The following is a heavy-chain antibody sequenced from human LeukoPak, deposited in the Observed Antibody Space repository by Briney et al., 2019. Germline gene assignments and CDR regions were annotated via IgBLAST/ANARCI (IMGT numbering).Heavy chain of an antibody. D-gene: IGHD4-17*01. J-gene: IGHJ2*01. V-gene: IGHV4-31*03. CDR3: ARDLGYYGDYRGGFDL. CDR1: GGSISSGGYY. Sequence: SETLSLTCTVSGGSISSGGYYWSWIRQHPGKGLEWIGYIYYSGSTYYNPSLKSRVTISVDTSKNQFSLKLSSVTAADTAVYYCARDLGYYGDYRGGFDLWGRGTLVTVSS. CDR2: IYYSGST.